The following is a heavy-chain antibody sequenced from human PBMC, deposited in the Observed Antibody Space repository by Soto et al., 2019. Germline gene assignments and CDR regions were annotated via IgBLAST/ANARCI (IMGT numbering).Heavy chain of an antibody. CDR2: ISSSSSYI. CDR1: GFTFSSYS. V-gene: IGHV3-21*01. CDR3: ASPISNRMRYYYYYMDV. J-gene: IGHJ6*03. D-gene: IGHD4-4*01. Sequence: GGSLRLSCAASGFTFSSYSMNWVRQAPGKGLEWVSSISSSSSYIYYADSVKGRFTISRDNAKNSLYLQMNSLRYEVTAVYYCASPISNRMRYYYYYMDVWGKGTTVNVSS.